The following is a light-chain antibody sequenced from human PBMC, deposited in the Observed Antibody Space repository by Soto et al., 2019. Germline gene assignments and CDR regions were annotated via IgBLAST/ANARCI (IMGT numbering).Light chain of an antibody. CDR1: SSNIGAGYD. Sequence: QPVLTQPPSVSGAPGQRVTISCTGSSSNIGAGYDVHWYQQLPGTAPKLLIYGNSTRPSGFPDRFSGSKSGISASLAFTGFRVWDYAEYDCESFFSCPSVRFGGGTEVTLL. V-gene: IGLV1-40*01. J-gene: IGLJ2*01. CDR3: ESFFSCPSVR. CDR2: GNS.